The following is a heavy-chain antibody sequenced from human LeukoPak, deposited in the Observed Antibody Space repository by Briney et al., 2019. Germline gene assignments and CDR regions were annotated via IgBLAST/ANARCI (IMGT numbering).Heavy chain of an antibody. CDR3: ARRDLRELDY. J-gene: IGHJ4*02. Sequence: SETLSLSCTVSGGSISSSSFYWGWLRQAPVKGLEWIGRIYSTEGTYYNPSLKSRVTISVDTSKNQFSLRLSSVTAADTAVYYCARRDLRELDYWSQGTLVTVSS. V-gene: IGHV4-39*01. CDR2: IYSTEGT. CDR1: GGSISSSSFY. D-gene: IGHD1-7*01.